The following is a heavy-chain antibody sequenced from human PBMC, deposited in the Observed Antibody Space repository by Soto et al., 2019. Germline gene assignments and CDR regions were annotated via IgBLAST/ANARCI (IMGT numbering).Heavy chain of an antibody. CDR2: INHSGST. V-gene: IGHV4-34*01. Sequence: SETLSLTCAVYGGSFSGYYWSWIRQPPGKGLEWIGEINHSGSTNYNPSLKSRVTISVDTSKNQFSLKLSSVTAADTAVYYCARGVGPRIAAATNRYREAYYYYGMDVWGQGTTVTVSS. D-gene: IGHD6-13*01. J-gene: IGHJ6*02. CDR1: GGSFSGYY. CDR3: ARGVGPRIAAATNRYREAYYYYGMDV.